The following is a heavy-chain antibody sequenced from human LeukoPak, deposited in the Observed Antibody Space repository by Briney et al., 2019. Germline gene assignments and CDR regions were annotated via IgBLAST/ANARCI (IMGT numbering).Heavy chain of an antibody. CDR3: AKVLDSGSFPDY. V-gene: IGHV3-23*01. D-gene: IGHD1-26*01. CDR1: GFTFSRYA. Sequence: GGSLRLSCAASGFTFSRYAMLWVRQSPGKGLEWVSAIGGSDGTIYYADSVKGRCIISRDNYKNILYLQMNSLRVEDTAIYYCAKVLDSGSFPDYWGQGTLATVSS. J-gene: IGHJ4*02. CDR2: IGGSDGTI.